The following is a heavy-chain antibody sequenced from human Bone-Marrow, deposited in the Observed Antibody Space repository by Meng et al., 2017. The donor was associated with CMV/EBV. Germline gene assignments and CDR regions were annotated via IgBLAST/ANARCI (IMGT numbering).Heavy chain of an antibody. CDR1: GFTFSSYS. CDR2: ISSSSSYI. J-gene: IGHJ3*02. D-gene: IGHD1-26*01. Sequence: SCAASGFTFSSYSMSWVRQAPGKGLEWVSSISSSSSYIYYADSVKGRFTISRDNAKNSLYLQMNSLRAEDTAVYYCASSGRNDAFDIWGQGTMVTVSS. V-gene: IGHV3-21*01. CDR3: ASSGRNDAFDI.